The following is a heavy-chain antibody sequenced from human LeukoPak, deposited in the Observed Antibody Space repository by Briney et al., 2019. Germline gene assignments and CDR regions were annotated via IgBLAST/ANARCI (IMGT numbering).Heavy chain of an antibody. J-gene: IGHJ4*02. V-gene: IGHV3-30*04. CDR1: GFTLSSYA. CDR2: ISYDGSNK. Sequence: GRSLRLSCAASGFTLSSYAMHWVRQAPGKGLEWVAVISYDGSNKYYADSVKGRFTISRDNSKNTLYLQMNSLRAEDTAVYYCAREECSSTSCTSYFDYWGQGTLVTVSS. D-gene: IGHD2-2*01. CDR3: AREECSSTSCTSYFDY.